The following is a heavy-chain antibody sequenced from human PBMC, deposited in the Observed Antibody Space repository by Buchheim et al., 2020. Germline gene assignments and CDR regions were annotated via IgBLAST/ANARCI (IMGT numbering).Heavy chain of an antibody. CDR1: GFTFSTYA. CDR3: AKDRFYDSSGYCYDY. J-gene: IGHJ4*02. Sequence: EVQLLESGGGSVQPGGSLRLSCAASGFTFSTYAMTWVRQAPGKGLEWVSTFSGSGGNTYYADSVKCRFTISRDNSKNKLYLPMNSLRAEDTAVYYCAKDRFYDSSGYCYDYWGQGTL. V-gene: IGHV3-23*01. D-gene: IGHD3-22*01. CDR2: FSGSGGNT.